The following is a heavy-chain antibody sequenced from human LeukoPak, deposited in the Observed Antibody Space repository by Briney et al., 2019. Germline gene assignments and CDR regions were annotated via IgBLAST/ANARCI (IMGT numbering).Heavy chain of an antibody. CDR3: ASLRGVIR. V-gene: IGHV3-11*01. CDR2: ISSSGTTI. D-gene: IGHD3-10*01. CDR1: GFTFSDCY. Sequence: GGSLRLSCAASGFTFSDCYMSWIRQPPGKGLEWVSYISSSGTTIYYADSVRGRFTVSRDNAKNSLYLQMDSLSAEDTAVYYCASLRGVIRWGQGTPVTVSS. J-gene: IGHJ4*02.